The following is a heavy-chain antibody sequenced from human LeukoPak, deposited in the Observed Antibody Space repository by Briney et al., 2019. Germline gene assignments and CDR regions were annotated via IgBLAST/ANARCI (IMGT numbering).Heavy chain of an antibody. Sequence: GASVKVSCKASGYTFTSYGISWVRQAPGQGLEWMGWISAYNGNTNYAQKLQGRVTMTTDTSTSTAYMELRSLRSDDTAVYYCARDWEASWGYYYYGMDVWGQGTTVTVSS. CDR1: GYTFTSYG. D-gene: IGHD3-16*01. CDR3: ARDWEASWGYYYYGMDV. J-gene: IGHJ6*02. CDR2: ISAYNGNT. V-gene: IGHV1-18*01.